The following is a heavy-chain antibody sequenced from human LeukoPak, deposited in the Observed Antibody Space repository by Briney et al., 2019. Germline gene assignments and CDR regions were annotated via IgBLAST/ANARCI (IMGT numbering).Heavy chain of an antibody. D-gene: IGHD5-12*01. J-gene: IGHJ4*02. CDR3: ARYVKNGYDTPGFDY. Sequence: SETLSLTCTVSGGSISGYYWSWIRQPAGKGLEWIGRIYTSGSTDYNPSLKSRVTMSVDTSKNQFSLKLSSVTAADTAVYYCARYVKNGYDTPGFDYWGQGTVVTVSS. CDR1: GGSISGYY. CDR2: IYTSGST. V-gene: IGHV4-4*07.